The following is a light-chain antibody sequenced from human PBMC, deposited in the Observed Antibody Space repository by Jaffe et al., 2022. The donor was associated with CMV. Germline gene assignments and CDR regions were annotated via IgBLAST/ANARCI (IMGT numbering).Light chain of an antibody. V-gene: IGKV3-20*01. Sequence: EIVLTQSPGTLSLSPGERATLSCRASQSVSSSYLAWYQKKPGQAPRLLIYGASSRATGIADRFSGSGSGTDFTLTISRLEPEDFAVYFCQEYGSSRAFGQGTRLEIK. J-gene: IGKJ5*01. CDR2: GAS. CDR3: QEYGSSRA. CDR1: QSVSSSY.